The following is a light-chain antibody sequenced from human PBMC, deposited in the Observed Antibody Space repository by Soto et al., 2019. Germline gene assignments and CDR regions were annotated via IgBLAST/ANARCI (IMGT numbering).Light chain of an antibody. Sequence: IVMTQSPATLSVSPGERATLSCRASQSVSSNLAWYQQRPGQAPRLLIYDASTRATGIPARFSGSGSGTEFTLTISSLQSEDFALYYCQQYNSYPLTFGGGTKVEIK. CDR2: DAS. V-gene: IGKV3-15*01. CDR1: QSVSSN. J-gene: IGKJ4*01. CDR3: QQYNSYPLT.